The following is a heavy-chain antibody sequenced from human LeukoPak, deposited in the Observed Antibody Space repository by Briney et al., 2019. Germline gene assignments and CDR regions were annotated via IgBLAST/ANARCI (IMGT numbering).Heavy chain of an antibody. CDR1: GYTFTKYG. D-gene: IGHD1-26*01. Sequence: ASVKVSCKASGYTFTKYGVNWVRQAPGQGLEWMGWISPYNGNKKYAQNLQGRVTMTTDTSTTTAYMELRSLRSDDTAVYYCAREPSESFVDYWGQGTLVTVSS. V-gene: IGHV1-18*01. J-gene: IGHJ4*02. CDR2: ISPYNGNK. CDR3: AREPSESFVDY.